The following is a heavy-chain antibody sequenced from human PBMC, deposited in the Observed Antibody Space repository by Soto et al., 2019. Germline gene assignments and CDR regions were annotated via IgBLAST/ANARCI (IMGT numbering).Heavy chain of an antibody. CDR3: AKNLGGYCSGGSDYSLYYYGMDV. CDR2: ISGSGGST. V-gene: IGHV3-23*01. J-gene: IGHJ6*04. CDR1: GFTFSSYA. D-gene: IGHD2-15*01. Sequence: EVQLLESGGGLVQPGGSMRLSCAASGFTFSSYAMSWVRQAPGKGLEWVSAISGSGGSTYYADSVKGRFTISRDNSKHTRCLQMTSLRAEDTAIYYCAKNLGGYCSGGSDYSLYYYGMDVWGKGPTVTVSS.